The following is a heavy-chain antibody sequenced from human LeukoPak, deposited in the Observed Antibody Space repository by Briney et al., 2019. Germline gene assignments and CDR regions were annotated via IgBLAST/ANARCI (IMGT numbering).Heavy chain of an antibody. J-gene: IGHJ6*03. CDR3: ARGLETGYYYYYMDV. V-gene: IGHV1-69*13. CDR2: IIPIFGTA. Sequence: SVKVSCKASGGTFSSYAISWVRQAPGQGLEWMGGIIPIFGTASYAQKFQGRVTITADESTSTAYMELSSLRSEDTAVYYCARGLETGYYYYYMDVWGKGTTVTVSS. CDR1: GGTFSSYA.